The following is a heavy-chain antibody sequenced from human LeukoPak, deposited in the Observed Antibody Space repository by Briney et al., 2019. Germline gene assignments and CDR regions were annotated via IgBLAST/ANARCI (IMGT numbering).Heavy chain of an antibody. V-gene: IGHV3-48*04. D-gene: IGHD6-13*01. J-gene: IGHJ4*02. CDR1: GFTFSSYS. Sequence: GGSLRLSCAASGFTFSSYSMNWVRQAPGKGLEWVSYISSSSSTIYYADSVKGRFTISRDNAKNSLYLQMNSLRAEDTAVYYCASGWDYSSSWYYFDYWGQGTLVTVSS. CDR2: ISSSSSTI. CDR3: ASGWDYSSSWYYFDY.